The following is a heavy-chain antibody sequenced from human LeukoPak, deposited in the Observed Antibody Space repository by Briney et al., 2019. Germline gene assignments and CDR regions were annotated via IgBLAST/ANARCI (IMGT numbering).Heavy chain of an antibody. J-gene: IGHJ4*02. Sequence: GGSLRLSCTASGFTFSSYAMSWVRQAPGKGLEWVSAISGSGYTYYADSVKGRSTISRDNFKNTLYLQMSSLRAEDTAVYYCAKEYDSSGYYYGLGLDYWGQGTLVTVSS. CDR3: AKEYDSSGYYYGLGLDY. CDR2: ISGSGYT. CDR1: GFTFSSYA. D-gene: IGHD3-22*01. V-gene: IGHV3-23*01.